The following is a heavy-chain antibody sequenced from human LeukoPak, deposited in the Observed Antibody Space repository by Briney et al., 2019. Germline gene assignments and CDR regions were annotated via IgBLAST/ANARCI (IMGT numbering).Heavy chain of an antibody. D-gene: IGHD4-23*01. CDR2: IWYDGSNK. J-gene: IGHJ3*02. CDR3: AKDYYYGGNWGAFDI. CDR1: GFTFSSYG. Sequence: GRSLRLSCAASGFTFSSYGMHWVRQAPGKGLEWVAVIWYDGSNKYYADSVKGRFTISRDNSKNTLYLQMNSLRAEDTAVYYCAKDYYYGGNWGAFDIWGQGTMVTVSS. V-gene: IGHV3-33*06.